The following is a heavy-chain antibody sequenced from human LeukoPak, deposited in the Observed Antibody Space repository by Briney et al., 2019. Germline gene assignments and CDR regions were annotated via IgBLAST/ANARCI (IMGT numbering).Heavy chain of an antibody. J-gene: IGHJ3*02. CDR2: INHSGST. Sequence: SETLSLTCAVYGGSFSGYYWSWIRQPPGKGLEWIGEINHSGSTNYNPSLKSRVTISVDTSKNQFSLKLSSVTAADTAVYYCARGDPTGRTGAFDIWGQGTMVTVSS. CDR1: GGSFSGYY. D-gene: IGHD3-10*01. CDR3: ARGDPTGRTGAFDI. V-gene: IGHV4-34*01.